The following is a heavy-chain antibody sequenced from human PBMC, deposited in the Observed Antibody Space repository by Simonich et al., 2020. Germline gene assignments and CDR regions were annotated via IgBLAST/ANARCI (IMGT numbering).Heavy chain of an antibody. J-gene: IGHJ4*02. CDR1: GGSISSYY. V-gene: IGHV4-59*08. Sequence: QVQLQESGPGLVKPSETLSLTCTVSGGSISSYYWSWIRQPPGKGLEWIGYIYYRGSTNYTPSLKSRVTISVDTSKNQFSLKLSSVTAADTAVYYCATLPDYWGQGTLVTVSS. CDR3: ATLPDY. CDR2: IYYRGST.